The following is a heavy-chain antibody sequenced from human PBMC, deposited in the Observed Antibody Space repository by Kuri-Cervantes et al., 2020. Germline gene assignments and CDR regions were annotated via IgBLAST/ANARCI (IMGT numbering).Heavy chain of an antibody. CDR3: TSGGHSGSYPSDY. CDR2: ISGTGGGRT. V-gene: IGHV3-23*01. CDR1: GFTFSNYA. Sequence: GESLKISCAASGFTFSNYAMSWVRQAPGKGLEWVSAISGTGGGRTYYADSVKGRFTISRDDSKSIAYLQMNSLKTEDTAVYYCTSGGHSGSYPSDYWGQGTLVTVSS. J-gene: IGHJ4*02. D-gene: IGHD1-26*01.